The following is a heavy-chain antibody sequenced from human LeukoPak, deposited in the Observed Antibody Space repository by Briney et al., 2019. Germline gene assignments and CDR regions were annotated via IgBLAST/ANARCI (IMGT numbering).Heavy chain of an antibody. Sequence: GGSLRLSCVVSGFRLRRYWMHWVRQGPGKGLVWVAGINSDGSRTIYADSVKGRITISRDNAKSTLYLQMSSLRVDDTAVYYCATDLKGGNSDWFDPWGQGTLVTVSS. CDR3: ATDLKGGNSDWFDP. CDR2: INSDGSRT. V-gene: IGHV3-74*01. D-gene: IGHD4-23*01. J-gene: IGHJ5*02. CDR1: GFRLRRYW.